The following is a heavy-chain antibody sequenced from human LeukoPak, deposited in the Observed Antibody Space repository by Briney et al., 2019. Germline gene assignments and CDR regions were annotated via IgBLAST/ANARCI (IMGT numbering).Heavy chain of an antibody. V-gene: IGHV3-7*01. J-gene: IGHJ5*02. D-gene: IGHD4-17*01. Sequence: GESLRLSCAASGSTFSSYWMNWVRQAPGKGLEWVALINPDGSQTNYVDSVKGRLTISRDNAENSLYLQMNSLRAEDTAVYYCARDLGYGALDPWGQGTLVTVSS. CDR1: GSTFSSYW. CDR2: INPDGSQT. CDR3: ARDLGYGALDP.